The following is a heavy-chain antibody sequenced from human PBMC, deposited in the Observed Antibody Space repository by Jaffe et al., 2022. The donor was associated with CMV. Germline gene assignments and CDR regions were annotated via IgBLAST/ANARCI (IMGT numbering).Heavy chain of an antibody. CDR2: ISWDGGST. D-gene: IGHD1-26*01. V-gene: IGHV3-43*01. CDR3: AKDMRGSDEEGVGRFYYYYYMDV. Sequence: EVQLVESGGVVVQPGGSLRLSCAASGFTFDDYTMHWVRQAPGKGLEWVSLISWDGGSTYYADSVKGRFTISRDNSKNSLYLQMNSLRTEDTALYYCAKDMRGSDEEGVGRFYYYYYMDVWGKGTTVTVSS. J-gene: IGHJ6*03. CDR1: GFTFDDYT.